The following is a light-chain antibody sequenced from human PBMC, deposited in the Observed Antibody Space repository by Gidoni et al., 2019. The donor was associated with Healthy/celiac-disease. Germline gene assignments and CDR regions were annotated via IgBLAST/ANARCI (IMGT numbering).Light chain of an antibody. Sequence: QPVLTQPPSASASLGASLTLTCTLSSGYSNYKVDWYQQRPGKGPRFVMRVGTGGIVGSKGDGIPDRFSVLGSGLNRYLTIKNIQEEDESDYHCGADHGSGSNFVVFGGGTKLTVL. CDR2: VGTGGIVG. CDR3: GADHGSGSNFVV. V-gene: IGLV9-49*01. J-gene: IGLJ2*01. CDR1: SGYSNYK.